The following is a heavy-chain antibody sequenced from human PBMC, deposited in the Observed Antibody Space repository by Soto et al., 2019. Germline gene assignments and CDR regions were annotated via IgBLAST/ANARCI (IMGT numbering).Heavy chain of an antibody. V-gene: IGHV1-69*04. CDR2: IIPILAIA. J-gene: IGHJ6*02. D-gene: IGHD2-15*01. Sequence: ASVKVSCKASGGTFSSYPIGWVRQAPGQGLEWMGRIIPILAIADYAQKLQGRVTITADTSTSTAYMELSSLRSEDTAVYYCARGIGYCSGGSCYSSAYYYGMDVWG. CDR3: ARGIGYCSGGSCYSSAYYYGMDV. CDR1: GGTFSSYP.